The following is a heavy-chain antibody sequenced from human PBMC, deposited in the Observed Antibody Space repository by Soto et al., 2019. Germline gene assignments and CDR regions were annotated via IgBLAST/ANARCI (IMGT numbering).Heavy chain of an antibody. CDR1: GFTFSSSW. D-gene: IGHD3-10*01. CDR3: AKNYYWAFDI. Sequence: PGGSLRLSCAASGFTFSSSWMSWVRQAPGKGLGRVANIKPDGSEKYYVDSVKGRFTISRDNAKDSLYLQMNSLRAEDTAVYYCAKNYYWAFDIWGQGTMVTVSS. CDR2: IKPDGSEK. J-gene: IGHJ3*02. V-gene: IGHV3-7*03.